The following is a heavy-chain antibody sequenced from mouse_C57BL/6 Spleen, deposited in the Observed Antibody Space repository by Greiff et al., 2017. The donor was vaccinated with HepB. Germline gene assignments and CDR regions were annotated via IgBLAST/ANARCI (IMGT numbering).Heavy chain of an antibody. D-gene: IGHD2-4*01. Sequence: EVQLVESGGDLVKPGGSLKLSCAASGFTFSSYGMSWVRQTPDKRLEWVATISSGGSYTYYPDSVKGRFTISRDNAKNTLYLQMSSLKSEDTAMYYCARQRAMITTWYFDVWGTGTTVTVSS. CDR3: ARQRAMITTWYFDV. CDR2: ISSGGSYT. V-gene: IGHV5-6*01. J-gene: IGHJ1*03. CDR1: GFTFSSYG.